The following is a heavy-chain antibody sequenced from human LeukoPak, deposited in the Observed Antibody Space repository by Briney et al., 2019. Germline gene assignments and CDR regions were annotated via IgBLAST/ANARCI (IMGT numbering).Heavy chain of an antibody. Sequence: KPSETLSLTCIVSGGSISSYYWSWIRQPPGKGLEWIGYIYSSGSTDYNPSLKSRATISLDTSNHQFSLKLSSVTAADTAVYYCARDKVRVREYYYYYYGMDVWGQGTTVTVSS. CDR2: IYSSGST. J-gene: IGHJ6*02. V-gene: IGHV4-59*01. CDR3: ARDKVRVREYYYYYYGMDV. D-gene: IGHD3-10*01. CDR1: GGSISSYY.